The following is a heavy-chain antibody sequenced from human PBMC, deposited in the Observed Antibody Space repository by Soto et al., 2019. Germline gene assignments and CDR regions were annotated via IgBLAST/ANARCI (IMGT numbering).Heavy chain of an antibody. CDR1: GFTFSSYA. D-gene: IGHD3-10*01. Sequence: GGSLRLSCAASGFTFSSYAMHWVRQAPGKGLEWVAVISYDGSNKYYADSVKGRFTISRDNSKNTLYLQMNSLRAEDTAVYYSARQLVRGVEYFDYWRQGTLVTVSS. CDR2: ISYDGSNK. V-gene: IGHV3-30-3*01. J-gene: IGHJ4*02. CDR3: ARQLVRGVEYFDY.